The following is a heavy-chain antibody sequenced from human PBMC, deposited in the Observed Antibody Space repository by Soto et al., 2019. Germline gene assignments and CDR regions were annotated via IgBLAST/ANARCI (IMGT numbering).Heavy chain of an antibody. J-gene: IGHJ5*02. V-gene: IGHV3-11*06. CDR2: ISPGSRYP. CDR3: VRGGGGGLFDP. D-gene: IGHD2-15*01. CDR1: GFIFGDSY. Sequence: PGGSLRLSCAGSGFIFGDSYMSWIRQAPGKGLEWLSYISPGSRYPAYADSVKGRFTISRDNAKRSLYLQMVSLTAEDTAVYYCVRGGGGGLFDPWGQGTMVTVSS.